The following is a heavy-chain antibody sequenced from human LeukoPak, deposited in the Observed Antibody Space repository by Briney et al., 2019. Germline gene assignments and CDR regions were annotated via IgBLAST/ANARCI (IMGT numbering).Heavy chain of an antibody. CDR1: GFTFSSNH. CDR2: IYSGGST. Sequence: GGSLRLSCAASGFTFSSNHMSWVRQAPGKGLEWVSVIYSGGSTYYADSVKGRFTISRDNSKNTLYLQMNSPRAEDTAVYYCARGYSGYDWAHFDYWGQGTLVTVSS. J-gene: IGHJ4*02. D-gene: IGHD5-12*01. CDR3: ARGYSGYDWAHFDY. V-gene: IGHV3-53*01.